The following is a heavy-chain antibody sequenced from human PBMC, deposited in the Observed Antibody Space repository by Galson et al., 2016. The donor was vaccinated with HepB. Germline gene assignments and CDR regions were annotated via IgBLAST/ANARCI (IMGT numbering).Heavy chain of an antibody. D-gene: IGHD4-11*01. Sequence: QSGAEVKKPGESLKISCKASGYSFTTYWIGWVRQMPGKGLEWMGIIYPGDSDARYSPSFQGQVTFSADKSISTAYLQWSSLKASDTAVYYCARHGDYSNVPYYFDYWGQGTLVTVSS. CDR2: IYPGDSDA. J-gene: IGHJ4*02. CDR3: ARHGDYSNVPYYFDY. V-gene: IGHV5-51*01. CDR1: GYSFTTYW.